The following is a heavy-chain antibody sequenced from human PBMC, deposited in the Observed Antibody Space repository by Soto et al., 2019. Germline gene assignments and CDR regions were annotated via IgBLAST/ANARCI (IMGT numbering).Heavy chain of an antibody. V-gene: IGHV3-23*01. D-gene: IGHD1-7*01. CDR3: AKFPTGTTLYWFDP. J-gene: IGHJ5*02. CDR2: ISGSGGST. Sequence: PGGSLRLSCAASGLTFSSYAMSWVRQAPGKGLEWVSAISGSGGSTYYADSVKGRFTISRDNSKNTLYLQMNSLRAEDTAVYYCAKFPTGTTLYWFDPWGQGTLVTVSS. CDR1: GLTFSSYA.